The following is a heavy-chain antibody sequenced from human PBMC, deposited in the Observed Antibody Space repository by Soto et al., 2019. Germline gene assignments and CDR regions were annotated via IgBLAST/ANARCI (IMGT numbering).Heavy chain of an antibody. CDR2: IYYSGST. D-gene: IGHD3-10*01. V-gene: IGHV4-31*03. J-gene: IGHJ4*02. CDR3: ARGVTMVRGVIHTPYFDY. Sequence: PSETLSLTCTVSGGSISSGGYYWSWIRQHPGKGLEWIGSIYYSGSTYYNPSLKSRVTISVDTSKNQFSLKLSSVTAADTAVYYCARGVTMVRGVIHTPYFDYWGQGTLVTFSS. CDR1: GGSISSGGYY.